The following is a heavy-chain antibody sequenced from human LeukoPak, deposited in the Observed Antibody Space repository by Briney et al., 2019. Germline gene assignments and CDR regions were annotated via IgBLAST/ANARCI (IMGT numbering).Heavy chain of an antibody. CDR3: ARTGAVMSGAFDI. D-gene: IGHD3-3*01. CDR2: INTDGSST. Sequence: PGGSLRLSCAASEFTFSNYWMHWVRQVPGKGLVWVSRINTDGSSTTYADSVKGRFTISRDNAKNTLYLQMNSLRAEDTAVYYCARTGAVMSGAFDIWGQGTLVTVSS. CDR1: EFTFSNYW. V-gene: IGHV3-74*01. J-gene: IGHJ4*02.